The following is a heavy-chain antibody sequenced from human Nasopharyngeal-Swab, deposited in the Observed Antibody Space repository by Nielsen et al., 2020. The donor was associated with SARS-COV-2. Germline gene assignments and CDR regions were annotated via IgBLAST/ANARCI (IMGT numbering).Heavy chain of an antibody. CDR3: ANEEVPNDY. CDR1: GFSFRDHA. V-gene: IGHV3-23*01. Sequence: SCEVSGFSFRDHAMSWVRQAPGKGLEWVSGISIRGVTTYYADSVKGRFTISRDNSKNTVYLDMNSLRAEDTAVYYCANEEVPNDYWGQGTLVTVSS. J-gene: IGHJ4*02. CDR2: ISIRGVTT.